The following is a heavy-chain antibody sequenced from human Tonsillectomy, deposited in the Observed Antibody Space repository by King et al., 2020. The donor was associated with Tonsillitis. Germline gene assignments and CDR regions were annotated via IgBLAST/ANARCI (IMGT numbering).Heavy chain of an antibody. V-gene: IGHV3-23*04. CDR2: ISGSGSNT. Sequence: VQLVESGGGLLQPGGSLRLSCAASGFTFSTYAMSWVRQVPGKGLEWVSGISGSGSNTEYADSVKGRFTISRDNSKNSLYLQMNSLRAEDTAVYFCAKGAGRSIATTGIFAFWGQGTLVTVSS. CDR1: GFTFSTYA. J-gene: IGHJ4*02. CDR3: AKGAGRSIATTGIFAF. D-gene: IGHD6-13*01.